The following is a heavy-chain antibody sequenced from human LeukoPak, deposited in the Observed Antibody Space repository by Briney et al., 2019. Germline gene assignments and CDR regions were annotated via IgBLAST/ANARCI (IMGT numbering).Heavy chain of an antibody. CDR2: ISGSGGST. CDR3: AKHSSGWSGFNYYYYGMDV. D-gene: IGHD6-19*01. J-gene: IGHJ6*02. Sequence: QPGGSLRLSCAASGFTFSSYAMSWVRQAPGKGLEWVSAISGSGGSTYYADSVKGRFTISRDNSKNTLYLQMNSLRAEDTAVYYCAKHSSGWSGFNYYYYGMDVWGQGTTVTVSS. V-gene: IGHV3-23*01. CDR1: GFTFSSYA.